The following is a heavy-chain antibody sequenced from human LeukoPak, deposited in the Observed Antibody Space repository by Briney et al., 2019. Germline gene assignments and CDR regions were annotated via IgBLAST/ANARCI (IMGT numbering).Heavy chain of an antibody. J-gene: IGHJ4*02. D-gene: IGHD4-17*01. Sequence: SETLSLTCAVSGGSISSSNWWSWVRQPPGKGLEWIGEIFHSGSTNHNPSLKSRVTISVDKSKNQFSLKVSSVTAADTAVYYCARRPATVASPLDYWGQGTLVTVPS. CDR1: GGSISSSNW. CDR2: IFHSGST. CDR3: ARRPATVASPLDY. V-gene: IGHV4-4*02.